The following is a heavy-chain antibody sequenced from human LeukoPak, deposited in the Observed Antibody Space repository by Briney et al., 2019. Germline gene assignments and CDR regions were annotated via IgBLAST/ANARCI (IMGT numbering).Heavy chain of an antibody. D-gene: IGHD5-18*01. J-gene: IGHJ5*02. CDR1: GYSISSGYY. CDR2: IYTSGST. Sequence: SETLSLTCTVSGYSISSGYYWGWIRQPPGKGLEWIGRIYTSGSTNYNPSLKSRVTISVDTSKNQFSLKLSSVTAADTAVYYCALYSYGYWWFDPWGQGTLVTVSS. CDR3: ALYSYGYWWFDP. V-gene: IGHV4-38-2*02.